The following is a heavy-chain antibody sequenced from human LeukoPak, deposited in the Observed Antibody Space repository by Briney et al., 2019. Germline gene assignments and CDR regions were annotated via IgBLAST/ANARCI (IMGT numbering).Heavy chain of an antibody. Sequence: SETLSLTCAVYGGSFRGYYWSWIRQPPGKGLEWIGEINHSGSTNYNPSLKSRVTISVDTSKTQISLKLSSVTAADTAVYYCARGPRYYGSGSGTWFDPWGQGTLVTVSS. CDR3: ARGPRYYGSGSGTWFDP. J-gene: IGHJ5*02. D-gene: IGHD3-10*01. CDR1: GGSFRGYY. V-gene: IGHV4-34*01. CDR2: INHSGST.